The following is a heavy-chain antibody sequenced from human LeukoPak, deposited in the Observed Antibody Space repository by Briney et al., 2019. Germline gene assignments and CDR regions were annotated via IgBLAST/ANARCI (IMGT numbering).Heavy chain of an antibody. J-gene: IGHJ5*02. CDR1: GGSISSYY. CDR2: IYYCGST. V-gene: IGHV4-59*01. CDR3: ARWSGVVVVAATPWGFDP. Sequence: SETLSLTCTVSGGSISSYYWSWIRQPPGKGLEWIGYIYYCGSTNYNPSLKSRVTISVDTSKNQFSLKLSSVTAADTAVYYCARWSGVVVVAATPWGFDPWGQGTLVTVSS. D-gene: IGHD2-15*01.